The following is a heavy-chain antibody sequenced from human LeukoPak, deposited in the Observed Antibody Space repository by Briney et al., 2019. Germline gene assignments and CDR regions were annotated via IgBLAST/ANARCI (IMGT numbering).Heavy chain of an antibody. V-gene: IGHV3-30*02. J-gene: IGHJ4*02. Sequence: PGGSLRLSCAASGFTFSSYGMHWVRQAPGKGLEWVAFIRYDGSNKYYADSVKGRFTISRDNSKNTLYLQMNSLRAEDTAVYYCAKPPPYYYDSSGYSNYDDYWGQGTLVTVSS. D-gene: IGHD3-22*01. CDR3: AKPPPYYYDSSGYSNYDDY. CDR2: IRYDGSNK. CDR1: GFTFSSYG.